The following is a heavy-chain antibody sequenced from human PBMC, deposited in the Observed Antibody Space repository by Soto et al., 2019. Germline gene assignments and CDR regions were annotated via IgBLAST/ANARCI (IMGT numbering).Heavy chain of an antibody. CDR3: ARERPDGSRLDP. V-gene: IGHV4-30-4*08. CDR1: GGSISSNDFY. CDR2: IYYSGNT. Sequence: PSETLSLTCAVSGGSISSNDFYWSWIRQHPGKGLEWIGYIYYSGNTNYNPSLKSRLTISVDTSKNQFSLKLSSVTAADTAVYYCARERPDGSRLDPWGQGTLVTVSS. D-gene: IGHD6-13*01. J-gene: IGHJ5*02.